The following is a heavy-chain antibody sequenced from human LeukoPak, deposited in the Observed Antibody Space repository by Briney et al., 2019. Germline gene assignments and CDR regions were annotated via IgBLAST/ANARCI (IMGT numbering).Heavy chain of an antibody. Sequence: GGSLRLSCAASGFTFSSYAMSWVRQAPGKGLEWVANIKQDGSEKYYVDSVKGRFTISRDNAKNSLYLQMNSLRAEDTAVYYCARDFSGRFDYWGQGTLVTVSS. V-gene: IGHV3-7*05. CDR3: ARDFSGRFDY. J-gene: IGHJ4*02. D-gene: IGHD3-3*01. CDR2: IKQDGSEK. CDR1: GFTFSSYA.